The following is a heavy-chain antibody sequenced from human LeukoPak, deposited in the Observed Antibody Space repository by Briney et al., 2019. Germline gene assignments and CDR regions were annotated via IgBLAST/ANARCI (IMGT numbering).Heavy chain of an antibody. Sequence: SETLFLTCTVSGGSISSYYWSWIRQPPGKGLEWIGYIYYSGSTNYNPSLKSRVTISVDTSKNQFSLKLSSVTAADTAVYYCARVPFRVVYYYYGMDVWRQGTTVTVSS. CDR3: ARVPFRVVYYYYGMDV. CDR1: GGSISSYY. V-gene: IGHV4-59*01. J-gene: IGHJ6*02. CDR2: IYYSGST. D-gene: IGHD2-15*01.